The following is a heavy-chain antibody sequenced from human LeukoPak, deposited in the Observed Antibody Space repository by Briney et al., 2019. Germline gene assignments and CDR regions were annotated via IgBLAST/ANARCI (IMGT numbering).Heavy chain of an antibody. CDR3: AKVNSSSWFSFDY. V-gene: IGHV3-7*01. CDR1: GFTFSSHW. J-gene: IGHJ4*02. CDR2: IKEDGSET. Sequence: GGSLRLSCTGSGFTFSSHWMSWVRQAPGRGLEWVANIKEDGSETYYLDSVKGRFTISRDNAKNSLYLQMNSLRAEDTAVYYCAKVNSSSWFSFDYWGQGTLVTVSS. D-gene: IGHD6-13*01.